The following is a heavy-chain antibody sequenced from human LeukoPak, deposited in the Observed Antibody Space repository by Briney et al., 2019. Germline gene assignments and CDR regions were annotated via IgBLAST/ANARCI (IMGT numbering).Heavy chain of an antibody. Sequence: ASVKVSCKASGYTFTSYGISWVRQAPGQGLEWMGWINPDSGDPNYAQKFQGRVTMTRDTSISTAYMELSSLRSEDKAVYYCARGRTIFGVVTHFDYWGQGTLVTVSS. J-gene: IGHJ4*02. V-gene: IGHV1-2*02. CDR2: INPDSGDP. D-gene: IGHD3-3*01. CDR3: ARGRTIFGVVTHFDY. CDR1: GYTFTSYG.